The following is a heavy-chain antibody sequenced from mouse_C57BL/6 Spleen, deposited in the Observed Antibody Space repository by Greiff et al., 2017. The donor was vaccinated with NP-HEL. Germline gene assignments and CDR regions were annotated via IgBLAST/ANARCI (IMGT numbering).Heavy chain of an antibody. D-gene: IGHD2-5*01. CDR1: GFTFSSYG. Sequence: EVQLVESGGDLVKPGGSLKLSCAASGFTFSSYGMSWVRQTPDKRLEWVATISSGGSYTYYPDSVKGRFTISRDNAKNTLYLQMSSLKSEDTAMYYCAIYSNYFDYWGQGTTLTVSS. CDR3: AIYSNYFDY. V-gene: IGHV5-6*01. CDR2: ISSGGSYT. J-gene: IGHJ2*01.